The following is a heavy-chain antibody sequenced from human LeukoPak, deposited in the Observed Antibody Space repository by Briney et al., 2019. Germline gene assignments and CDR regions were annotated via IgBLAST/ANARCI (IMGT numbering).Heavy chain of an antibody. V-gene: IGHV1-18*01. CDR2: ISPNNGNT. D-gene: IGHD6-19*01. CDR3: ARDRDSSGWHVADY. Sequence: GVSVKVSCKASGYTFRSYDITWVRQAPGQGLEWMGWISPNNGNTNYAQKFQGRVTMTTDTPTSTAYMEMRSLRSDDTAVYYCARDRDSSGWHVADYWGQGNLVTVSS. J-gene: IGHJ4*02. CDR1: GYTFRSYD.